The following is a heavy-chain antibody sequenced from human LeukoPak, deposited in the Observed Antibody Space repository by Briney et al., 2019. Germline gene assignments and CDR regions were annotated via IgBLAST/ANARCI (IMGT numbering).Heavy chain of an antibody. V-gene: IGHV1-69*13. CDR1: GGTFSTTA. CDR3: AAKIDILTASGLGPHIPHYFDY. Sequence: SVKVSCKASGGTFSTTAISWVRQAPGQGLEWMGGIIPIAGTTDYAQKSRGRITITADESTSTAYMEVSSLRSADTAVYYCAAKIDILTASGLGPHIPHYFDYWGQGTLVTVSS. J-gene: IGHJ4*02. D-gene: IGHD3-9*01. CDR2: IIPIAGTT.